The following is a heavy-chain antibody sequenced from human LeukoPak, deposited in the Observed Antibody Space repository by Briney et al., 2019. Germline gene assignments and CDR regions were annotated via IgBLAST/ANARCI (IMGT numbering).Heavy chain of an antibody. CDR3: AEGRSGYFDY. J-gene: IGHJ4*02. V-gene: IGHV1-69*05. CDR2: IIPIFGTA. Sequence: SVKVSCKASGCTFSSYAISWVRQAPGQGLEWMGRIIPIFGTANYAQKFQGRVTITTDESTSTAYMELRSLRSEDTAVYYWAEGRSGYFDYWGQGNLVTVSS. D-gene: IGHD1-26*01. CDR1: GCTFSSYA.